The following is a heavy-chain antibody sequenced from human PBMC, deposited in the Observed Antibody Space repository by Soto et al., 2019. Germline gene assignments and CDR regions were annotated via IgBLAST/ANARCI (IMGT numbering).Heavy chain of an antibody. J-gene: IGHJ4*02. CDR2: IYWNDDK. V-gene: IGHV2-5*01. CDR1: GFSLSTSGVC. D-gene: IGHD5-12*01. CDR3: ARSESMLATFFDY. Sequence: GTTLGNPTQTLTLTCTFSGFSLSTSGVCVVLIRQPPGKALEWLALIYWNDDKRYSPSLKSSLTITKDTSKNQVVLTMTNMEPVETDTYYCARSESMLATFFDYWGQLTLVPVS.